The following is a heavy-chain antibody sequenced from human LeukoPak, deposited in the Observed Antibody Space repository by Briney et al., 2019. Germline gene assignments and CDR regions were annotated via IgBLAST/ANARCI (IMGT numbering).Heavy chain of an antibody. CDR2: ISGGGHDT. D-gene: IGHD5-24*01. V-gene: IGHV3-23*01. J-gene: IGHJ4*02. CDR1: GFTFSSYA. Sequence: GGSLRLSCAASGFTFSSYAVSWVRQPPGKGLEWVSAISGGGHDTFYADSVKGRFTISRDNSKNTLYLQMNSLRAEDTAVYYCAKDGDGRAFHYWGQGTLVTVSS. CDR3: AKDGDGRAFHY.